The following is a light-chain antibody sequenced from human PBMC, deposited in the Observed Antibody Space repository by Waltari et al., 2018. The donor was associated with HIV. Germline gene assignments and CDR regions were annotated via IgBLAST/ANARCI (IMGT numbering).Light chain of an antibody. CDR3: ASWDGRLSWNGRLSGSVV. J-gene: IGLJ2*01. Sequence: QSLLTQPPSASGTPGQRVSISCSRTSSDIGHGTIHWYQPVPGTAPKLLVYDDDQRASGVPDRFSGSRSGTSASLVIGGLQPEDEADYYCASWDGRLSWNGRLSGSVVFGGGTKMTVL. CDR1: SSDIGHGT. CDR2: DDD. V-gene: IGLV1-44*01.